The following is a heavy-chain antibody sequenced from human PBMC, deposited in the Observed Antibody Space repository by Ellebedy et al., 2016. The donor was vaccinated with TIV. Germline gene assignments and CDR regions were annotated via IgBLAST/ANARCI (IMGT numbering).Heavy chain of an antibody. CDR2: ISSRGTI. CDR3: ARVAVAGHFSSIDY. CDR1: GGSIDHTPYF. Sequence: SETLSLTXTVSGGSIDHTPYFWGWIRQPPGKGLEWIGSISSRGTIYYTPSLKSRATISVDTSKDQFSLKVRSVTAADTAVYYCARVAVAGHFSSIDYWGQGTLVTVSS. D-gene: IGHD2-15*01. V-gene: IGHV4-39*01. J-gene: IGHJ4*02.